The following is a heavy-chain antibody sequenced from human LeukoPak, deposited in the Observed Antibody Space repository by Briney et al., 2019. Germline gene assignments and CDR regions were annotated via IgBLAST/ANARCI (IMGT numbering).Heavy chain of an antibody. CDR2: ISSSSSYT. D-gene: IGHD4-17*01. J-gene: IGHJ4*02. CDR3: VRGGADYVIGY. V-gene: IGHV3-11*06. CDR1: GFTFSDYY. Sequence: PGGSLRLSCAASGFTFSDYYMSWIRQAPGKGLEWVSFISSSSSYTNYADSVKGRFTISRDNTKNSLYLQMINLRAEDTAVYYCVRGGADYVIGYWGQGTLVTVSS.